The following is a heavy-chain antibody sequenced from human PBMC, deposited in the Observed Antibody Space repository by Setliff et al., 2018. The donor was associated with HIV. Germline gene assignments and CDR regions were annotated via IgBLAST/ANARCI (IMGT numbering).Heavy chain of an antibody. D-gene: IGHD3-10*01. CDR2: IHYGGNT. CDR1: GDSITSSNHY. J-gene: IGHJ4*02. Sequence: SETLSLTCTVSGDSITSSNHYWGWIRQPPGKGLEWIGAIHYGGNTHYNPSLKSRVSISVDTSKNQFSLKLSSVTAADTAVYYCARDQGSGSYGFYFDYWGQGTLVTVSS. V-gene: IGHV4-39*07. CDR3: ARDQGSGSYGFYFDY.